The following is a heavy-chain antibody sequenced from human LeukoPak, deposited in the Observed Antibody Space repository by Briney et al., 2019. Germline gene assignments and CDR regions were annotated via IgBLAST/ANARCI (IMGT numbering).Heavy chain of an antibody. CDR2: ISTYNGNT. CDR3: ARDHQEIDSSGGDFDY. CDR1: GYTFTSYG. D-gene: IGHD3-22*01. Sequence: ASVKVSCKASGYTFTSYGISWVRQAPGQGLEWMGWISTYNGNTNYAQKLQGRVTMTTDTSTSTAYMELRSLRSDDMAVYYCARDHQEIDSSGGDFDYWGQGTLVTVSS. J-gene: IGHJ4*02. V-gene: IGHV1-18*03.